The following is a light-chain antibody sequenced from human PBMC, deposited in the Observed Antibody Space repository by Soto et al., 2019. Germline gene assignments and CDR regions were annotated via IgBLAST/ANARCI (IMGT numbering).Light chain of an antibody. CDR1: QTVRNN. CDR3: QQYNNWPPWT. V-gene: IGKV3-15*01. J-gene: IGKJ1*01. CDR2: DAS. Sequence: EFVWTQSPGTLSLSPGARSTLSCMATQTVRNNYLAWYQQKPGQAPMLLIYDASNRATGIPARFSGSGSGTEFTLTISSLQSEDFAVYYCQQYNNWPPWTVGQGTKVEIK.